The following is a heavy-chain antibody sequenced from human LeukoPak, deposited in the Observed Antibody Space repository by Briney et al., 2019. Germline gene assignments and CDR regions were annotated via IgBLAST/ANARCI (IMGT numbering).Heavy chain of an antibody. J-gene: IGHJ5*02. V-gene: IGHV3-74*01. CDR1: GFTLSGHW. CDR2: NKYDGSES. CDR3: AKSDWFDP. Sequence: GGSLRLSCAASGFTLSGHWMHWFRQPPGKGLAWVSRNKYDGSESYYADSVKGRFTISRDNAKNTLYLQMNSLRVEDTAVYYCAKSDWFDPWGQGTLVTVSS.